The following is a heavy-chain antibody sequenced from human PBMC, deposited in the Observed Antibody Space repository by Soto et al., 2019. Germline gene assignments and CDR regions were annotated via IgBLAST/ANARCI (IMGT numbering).Heavy chain of an antibody. D-gene: IGHD6-19*01. CDR3: ARDLRATSAWYYFDY. CDR1: GFTFRSYA. J-gene: IGHJ4*02. V-gene: IGHV3-23*01. Sequence: QPGGSLRLSGAACGFTFRSYAMHWVRQAPGKGLEGGSVISGSGVTTFYADSVKGRFTIARDNSKNTLYLQMNNLRADDTALYYCARDLRATSAWYYFDYWVQGTLFTVSS. CDR2: ISGSGVTT.